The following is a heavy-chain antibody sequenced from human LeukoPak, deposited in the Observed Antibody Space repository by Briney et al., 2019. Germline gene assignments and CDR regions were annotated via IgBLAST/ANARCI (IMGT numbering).Heavy chain of an antibody. CDR1: GYTFIDYA. V-gene: IGHV1-18*04. D-gene: IGHD3-22*01. CDR2: ISSYNGNT. Sequence: ASVKVSCKAAGYTFIDYAIHWVRQAPGQGLEWMGWISSYNGNTKYAQELQGRVTMSTDTSTNTAYMELRSLRSDDTAVYFCARDIGQWGYYDSRGHFRDFWGQGTLVTVSS. CDR3: ARDIGQWGYYDSRGHFRDF. J-gene: IGHJ4*02.